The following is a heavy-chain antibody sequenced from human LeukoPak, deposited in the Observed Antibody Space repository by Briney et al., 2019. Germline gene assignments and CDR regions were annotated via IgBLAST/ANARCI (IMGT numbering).Heavy chain of an antibody. CDR1: GGSFSGYY. J-gene: IGHJ5*02. V-gene: IGHV4-34*01. D-gene: IGHD4-17*01. Sequence: PSETLSLTCAVYGGSFSGYYWSWIRQPPGKGLEWIGEINHSGSTNYNPSLKSRVTISVDTSKNQFSLKLSSVTAADTAVYYCARGVHVYGDYVWFDPWGQGTLVTVSS. CDR3: ARGVHVYGDYVWFDP. CDR2: INHSGST.